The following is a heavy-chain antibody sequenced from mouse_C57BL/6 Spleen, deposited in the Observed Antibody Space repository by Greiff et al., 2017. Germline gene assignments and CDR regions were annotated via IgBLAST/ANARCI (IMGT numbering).Heavy chain of an antibody. J-gene: IGHJ2*01. Sequence: QVQLQQPGAELVRPGTSVTLSCKASGYTFTSYWMHWVKQRPGQGLEWIGVIDPSDSYTNYNQKLKGKATLTVDTSSRTAYMKLSSLTSADSAVYYCARSDGATGYFDYWGQGTTRTVSS. CDR1: GYTFTSYW. D-gene: IGHD1-1*02. CDR2: IDPSDSYT. CDR3: ARSDGATGYFDY. V-gene: IGHV1-59*01.